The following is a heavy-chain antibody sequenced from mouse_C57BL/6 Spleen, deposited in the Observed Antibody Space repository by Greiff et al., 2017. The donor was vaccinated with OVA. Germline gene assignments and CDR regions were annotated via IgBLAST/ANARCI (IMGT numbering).Heavy chain of an antibody. CDR2: IDPETGGT. CDR3: TETSLFDY. J-gene: IGHJ2*01. Sequence: VKLVESGAELVRPGASVTLSCKASGYTFTDYEMHWVKQTPVHGLEWIGAIDPETGGTAYNQKFKGKAILTADKSSSTAYMELRSLTSEDSAVYYCTETSLFDYWGQGTTLTVSS. D-gene: IGHD6-1*01. V-gene: IGHV1-15*01. CDR1: GYTFTDYE.